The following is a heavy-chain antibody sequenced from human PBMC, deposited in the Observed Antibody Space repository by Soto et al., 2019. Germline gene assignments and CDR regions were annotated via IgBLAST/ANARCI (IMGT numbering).Heavy chain of an antibody. D-gene: IGHD6-19*01. CDR3: AGDSSAVAGRYWFDP. CDR1: GGTFSSYA. Sequence: QVQLVQSGAEVKKPGSSVKVSCKASGGTFSSYAISWVRQAPGQGLEWMGGIIPIFGTANYAQKFQGRVTITAAESRSTAYRDLSSLRSEDTAVYYCAGDSSAVAGRYWFDPWGQGTLVTVSS. V-gene: IGHV1-69*12. CDR2: IIPIFGTA. J-gene: IGHJ5*02.